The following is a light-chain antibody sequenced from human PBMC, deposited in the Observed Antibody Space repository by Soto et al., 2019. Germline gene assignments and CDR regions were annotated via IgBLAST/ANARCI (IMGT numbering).Light chain of an antibody. CDR2: EVS. Sequence: QSALTQPASVSGSPGQSITISCTGTSSDVGYYNFVSWYQQHPGKAPKLIIHEVSNRPSGVSNRFSASKSGNTASLTISGLQAEDEADYHCSSYAGSSAFYVFGTGTKVT. V-gene: IGLV2-14*01. CDR1: SSDVGYYNF. CDR3: SSYAGSSAFYV. J-gene: IGLJ1*01.